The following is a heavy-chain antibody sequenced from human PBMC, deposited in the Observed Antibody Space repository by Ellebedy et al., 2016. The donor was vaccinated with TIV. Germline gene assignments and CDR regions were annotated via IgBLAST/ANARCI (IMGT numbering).Heavy chain of an antibody. CDR1: GFTFGDYG. V-gene: IGHV3-20*04. CDR2: INWNGDST. Sequence: PGGSLRLSCAASGFTFGDYGMSWVRQAPGKGLEWVSGINWNGDSTGFADAVKGRFTNPRDNAKNSLYLQMSSLRADDTAVYFCARGLAQHPFDHWGPGTLVTVSS. J-gene: IGHJ4*02. D-gene: IGHD3-9*01. CDR3: ARGLAQHPFDH.